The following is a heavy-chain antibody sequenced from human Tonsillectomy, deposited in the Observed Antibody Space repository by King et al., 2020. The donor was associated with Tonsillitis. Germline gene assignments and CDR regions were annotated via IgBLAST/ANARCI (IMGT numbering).Heavy chain of an antibody. D-gene: IGHD1-14*01. Sequence: VQLVESGGGVVQPGRSLRLSCAASGFTFSSYGMHWVRQAPGKGLEWVAVISYAGRNKYYADSVKGRFTISRDNSKNTLYLQMKSLRAEDTAVYYCAKDLGIGEGVGFMDVWGQGTTVTVSS. J-gene: IGHJ6*02. CDR1: GFTFSSYG. CDR3: AKDLGIGEGVGFMDV. V-gene: IGHV3-30*18. CDR2: ISYAGRNK.